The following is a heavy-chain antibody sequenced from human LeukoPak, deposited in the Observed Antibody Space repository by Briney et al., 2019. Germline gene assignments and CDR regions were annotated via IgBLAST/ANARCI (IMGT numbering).Heavy chain of an antibody. CDR2: IYHSGST. CDR1: GGSISSGGYS. V-gene: IGHV4-30-2*01. D-gene: IGHD6-25*01. Sequence: SQTLSLTCAVSGGSISSGGYSWSWIRQPPGKGLEWIGYIYHSGSTYYNPSLKSRVTISVDRSKNQFSLQLNSVTPEDTAVYYCARGDSGFSAYYFDYWGQGTLVTVSS. CDR3: ARGDSGFSAYYFDY. J-gene: IGHJ4*02.